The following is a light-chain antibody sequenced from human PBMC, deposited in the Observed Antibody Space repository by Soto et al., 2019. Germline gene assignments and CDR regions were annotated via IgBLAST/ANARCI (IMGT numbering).Light chain of an antibody. J-gene: IGKJ1*01. CDR3: QHYGSSSWT. CDR2: GAS. V-gene: IGKV3-20*01. Sequence: EIVLTQSPGTLSLSPGERATLSCRASQSVSSSYLAWDQQNPGQAPRLLIYGASSSATGIPDRFSGSGSGTDFTLTISRLEPEDVAVYYWQHYGSSSWTFGQGTKVEIK. CDR1: QSVSSSY.